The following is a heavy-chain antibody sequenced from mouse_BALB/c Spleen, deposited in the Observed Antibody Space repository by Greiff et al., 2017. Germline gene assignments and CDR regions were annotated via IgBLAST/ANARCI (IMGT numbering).Heavy chain of an antibody. CDR1: GYTFTDYA. CDR3: ASPSAYYSMDY. Sequence: QVQLKESGAELVRPGVSVKISCKGSGYTFTDYAMHWVKQSHAKSLEWIGVISTYYGDASYNQKFKGKATMTVDKSSSTAYMELARLTSEDSAIYYCASPSAYYSMDYWGQGTSVTVSS. CDR2: ISTYYGDA. J-gene: IGHJ4*01. D-gene: IGHD6-1*01. V-gene: IGHV1S137*01.